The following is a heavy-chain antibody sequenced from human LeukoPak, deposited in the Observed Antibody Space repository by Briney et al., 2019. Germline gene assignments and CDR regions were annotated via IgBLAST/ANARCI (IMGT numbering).Heavy chain of an antibody. D-gene: IGHD6-19*01. J-gene: IGHJ4*02. CDR1: GYTFTSYY. CDR2: INPSGGST. Sequence: ASVKVSCKASGYTFTSYYMHWVRQAPGQGLEWMGIINPSGGSTSYAQKFQGRVTITADKSTSTAYMELSSLRSEDTAVYYCARGPYSSGWYADYWGQGTLVTVSS. CDR3: ARGPYSSGWYADY. V-gene: IGHV1-46*01.